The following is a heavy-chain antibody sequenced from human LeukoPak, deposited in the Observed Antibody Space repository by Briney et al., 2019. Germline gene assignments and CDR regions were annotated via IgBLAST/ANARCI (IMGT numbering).Heavy chain of an antibody. J-gene: IGHJ4*02. CDR1: GFTFSSYS. CDR2: ISSSSSYI. Sequence: GGSLRLSCAASGFTFSSYSMNWVRQAPGKGLEWVSSISSSSSYIYYADSVKGRFTISRGNAKNSLYLQMNSLRAEDTAVYYCARDWSSSSWYSDYWGQGTLVTVSS. CDR3: ARDWSSSSWYSDY. V-gene: IGHV3-21*01. D-gene: IGHD6-13*01.